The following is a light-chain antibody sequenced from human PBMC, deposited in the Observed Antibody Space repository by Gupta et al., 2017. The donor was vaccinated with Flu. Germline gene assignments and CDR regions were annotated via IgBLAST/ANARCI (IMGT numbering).Light chain of an antibody. CDR1: SSNIGAGYD. J-gene: IGLJ2*01. V-gene: IGLV1-40*01. CDR2: GNN. CDR3: QSYDGSLNTQVL. Sequence: QSVLTQPSSVSGAPGQSITIPCAGTSSNIGAGYDVHWYQQLPGTAPKLLIHGNNNGPSGVPDRFSGSRSDTSAALAISGLQAEDEAVYYCQSYDGSLNTQVLFGGGTKVTVL.